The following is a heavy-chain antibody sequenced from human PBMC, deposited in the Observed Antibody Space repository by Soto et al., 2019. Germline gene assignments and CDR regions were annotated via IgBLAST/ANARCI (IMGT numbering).Heavy chain of an antibody. CDR3: ARVFPGFRFLDAFDI. V-gene: IGHV3-21*01. J-gene: IGHJ3*02. CDR1: GFTFSSYS. Sequence: GGSLRLSCAASGFTFSSYSMNWVRQAPGKGLEWVSSISSSSSYIYYADSVKGRFTISRDNAKNSLYLQMNSLRAEDTAVYYCARVFPGFRFLDAFDIWGQGTMVTVSS. CDR2: ISSSSSYI. D-gene: IGHD2-21*01.